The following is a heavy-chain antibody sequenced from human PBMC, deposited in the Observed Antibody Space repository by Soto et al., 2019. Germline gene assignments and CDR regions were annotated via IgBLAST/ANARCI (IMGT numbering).Heavy chain of an antibody. D-gene: IGHD6-19*01. J-gene: IGHJ5*02. V-gene: IGHV4-39*01. CDR2: IYYSGST. Sequence: SETLSLTCTVSGGSISSSSYYWGWIRQPPGKGLEWIGSIYYSGSTYYNPSLKSRVTISVDTSKNQFSLKLSSVTAADTAVYYCAFGAGSSGWYMFLAWGQGTLVTVSS. CDR1: GGSISSSSYY. CDR3: AFGAGSSGWYMFLA.